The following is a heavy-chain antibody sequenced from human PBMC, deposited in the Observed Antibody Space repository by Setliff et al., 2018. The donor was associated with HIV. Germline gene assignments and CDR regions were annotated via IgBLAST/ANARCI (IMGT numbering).Heavy chain of an antibody. CDR2: IKSNSDGGTS. V-gene: IGHV3-15*01. CDR1: GFTFSSYT. CDR3: STGPSRVSDGIADF. Sequence: GGSLRLSCAASGFTFSSYTINWVRQAPGKGLEWVGRIKSNSDGGTSDYAAAVKDRFSFSRDDSKSILYLQMNNLEIEDTAVYFCSTGPSRVSDGIADFWGPGTLVTVSS. J-gene: IGHJ4*02.